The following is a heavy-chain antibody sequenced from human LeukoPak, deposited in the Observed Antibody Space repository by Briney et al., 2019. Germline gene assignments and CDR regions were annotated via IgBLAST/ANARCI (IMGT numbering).Heavy chain of an antibody. J-gene: IGHJ4*02. CDR1: GFTFSSYS. V-gene: IGHV3-21*01. Sequence: GGSLRLSCAASGFTFSSYSMNWVRQAPGKGLEWVSSISSSSTYIYYADSVKGRFTISRDDSKNTVYLQMSSLRAEDTSVYFCARGGESSGYYYADYWGQGTLVTVSS. CDR2: ISSSSTYI. CDR3: ARGGESSGYYYADY. D-gene: IGHD3-22*01.